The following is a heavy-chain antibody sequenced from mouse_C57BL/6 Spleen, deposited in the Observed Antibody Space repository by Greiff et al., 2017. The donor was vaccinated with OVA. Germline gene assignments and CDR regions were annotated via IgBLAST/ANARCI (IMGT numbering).Heavy chain of an antibody. CDR1: GYSITSGYY. CDR3: ARGIITYAMDY. D-gene: IGHD1-1*01. V-gene: IGHV3-6*01. CDR2: ISYDGSN. Sequence: EVQLQQSGPGLVKPSQSLSLTCSVTGYSITSGYYWNWIRQFPGNKLEWMGYISYDGSNNYNPSLKNRISITRDTSKNQFFLKLNSVTTEDTAAYYCARGIITYAMDYWGQGTSVTVSS. J-gene: IGHJ4*01.